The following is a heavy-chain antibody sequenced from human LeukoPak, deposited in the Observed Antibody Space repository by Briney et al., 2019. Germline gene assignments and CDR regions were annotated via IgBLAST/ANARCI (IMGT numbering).Heavy chain of an antibody. D-gene: IGHD3-22*01. CDR3: ASPLDDSSGYPG. Sequence: GGSLRLSCAASGFTVSSNYMSWVRQAPGKGLEWVSVIYSGGSTYYADSVKGRFTISRDNSKNTLYLQMNSLRAEDTAMYYCASPLDDSSGYPGWGQGTLVTVSS. CDR1: GFTVSSNY. J-gene: IGHJ4*02. CDR2: IYSGGST. V-gene: IGHV3-53*01.